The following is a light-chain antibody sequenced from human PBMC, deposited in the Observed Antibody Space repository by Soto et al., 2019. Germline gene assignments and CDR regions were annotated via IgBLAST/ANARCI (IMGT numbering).Light chain of an antibody. CDR2: GAS. CDR3: QQYGSSHT. Sequence: EIVLTQSPGTLSLSRGERATLSCRASQSVSSGYLAWYQQKPGQAPRLLIYGASSRATGIPDRFSGSGSGTDFTLTISRLEPVDFAVYYCQQYGSSHTFGQGTKLEIK. V-gene: IGKV3-20*01. J-gene: IGKJ2*01. CDR1: QSVSSGY.